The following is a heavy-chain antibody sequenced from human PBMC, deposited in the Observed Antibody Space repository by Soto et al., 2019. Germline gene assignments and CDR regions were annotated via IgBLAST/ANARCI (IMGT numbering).Heavy chain of an antibody. CDR3: ARDELGDYGDYDYYYYMDV. CDR2: ISSSSSTI. CDR1: GFTFSIYS. J-gene: IGHJ6*03. V-gene: IGHV3-48*01. D-gene: IGHD4-17*01. Sequence: GGSLRLSCAASGFTFSIYSMNWSRQAPGKGLEWVSYISSSSSTIYYADSVKGRFTISRDNAKNSLYLQMNSLRAEDTAVYYCARDELGDYGDYDYYYYMDVWGKGTTVTVSS.